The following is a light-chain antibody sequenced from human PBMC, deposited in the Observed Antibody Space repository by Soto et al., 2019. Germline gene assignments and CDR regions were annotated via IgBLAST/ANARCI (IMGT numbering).Light chain of an antibody. Sequence: DIPMTQSPSSLSASVGDRVTITCRASQNINSYLNWYQQKPGKAPKVLIYAASSLQSGVPSRFSGSGSGTDFTLTINSLQPEDFATYYCQQSYRFGGGTRVEIK. V-gene: IGKV1-39*01. CDR2: AAS. CDR3: QQSYR. J-gene: IGKJ4*01. CDR1: QNINSY.